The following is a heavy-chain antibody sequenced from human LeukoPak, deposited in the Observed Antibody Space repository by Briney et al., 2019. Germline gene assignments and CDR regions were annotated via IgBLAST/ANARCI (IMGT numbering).Heavy chain of an antibody. CDR2: INPNSGGT. Sequence: ASVKVSCKASQYTFTGYFMHWVRQAPGQGLEWMGRINPNSGGTNYAQKFQGRVTMTRDTSKSTAYMELSRLRSDDTAVYYCARTLTYYYDSSGYLLRAQNDYWGQGTLVTVSS. CDR3: ARTLTYYYDSSGYLLRAQNDY. CDR1: QYTFTGYF. V-gene: IGHV1-2*06. D-gene: IGHD3-22*01. J-gene: IGHJ4*02.